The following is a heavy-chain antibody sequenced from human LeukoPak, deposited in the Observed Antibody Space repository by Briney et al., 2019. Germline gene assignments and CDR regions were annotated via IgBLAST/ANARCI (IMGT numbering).Heavy chain of an antibody. D-gene: IGHD2-2*01. CDR3: ARHPRRSVPAFY. Sequence: GSLRLSCAASGFTFSSYAMSWVRQAPGKGLEWIGSIYYSGSTYYNPSLKSRVTISVDTSKNQFSLKLSSVTAADTAVYYCARHPRRSVPAFYWGQGTLVTVSS. J-gene: IGHJ4*02. V-gene: IGHV4-38-2*01. CDR1: GFTFSSYA. CDR2: IYYSGST.